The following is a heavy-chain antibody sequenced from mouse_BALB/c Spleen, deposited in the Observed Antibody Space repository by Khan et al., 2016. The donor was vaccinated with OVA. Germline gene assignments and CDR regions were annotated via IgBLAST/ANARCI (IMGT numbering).Heavy chain of an antibody. D-gene: IGHD2-14*01. J-gene: IGHJ3*01. V-gene: IGHV1-4*01. CDR1: GYTFTSYT. CDR2: INPSNGYT. CDR3: VRDGAYHRNDGWFAY. Sequence: QIQLVQSGAELARPGASVKMSCKASGYTFTSYTIHWIKKRPGQGLEWIGYINPSNGYTNYTQKFKDTATLTTYKSSTTAYLQLSSLTSDDSAVYNCVRDGAYHRNDGWFAYWGQGTLVTVSA.